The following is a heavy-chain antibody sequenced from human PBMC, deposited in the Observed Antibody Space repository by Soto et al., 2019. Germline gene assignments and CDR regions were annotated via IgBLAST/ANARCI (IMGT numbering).Heavy chain of an antibody. CDR2: IDPSDSYT. CDR1: GYSSTSYW. V-gene: IGHV5-10-1*01. CDR3: ASVDTAMVTTSSLCYYGMDV. Sequence: PGESLKISCKGSGYSSTSYWISWVRQMPGKGLEWMGRIDPSDSYTNYSPSFQGHVTISADKSISTAYLQWSSLKASDTAMYYCASVDTAMVTTSSLCYYGMDVWGQGTTVTVSS. D-gene: IGHD5-18*01. J-gene: IGHJ6*02.